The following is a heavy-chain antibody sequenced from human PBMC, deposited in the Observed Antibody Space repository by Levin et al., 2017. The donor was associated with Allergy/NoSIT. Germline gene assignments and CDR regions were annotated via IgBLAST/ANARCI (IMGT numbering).Heavy chain of an antibody. J-gene: IGHJ3*02. CDR3: ARVRSSGYDAFDS. Sequence: GGSLRLSCAASGFTFSSYSMNWVRQAPGKGLEWVSYISSSSSAIYYADSVKGRFTTSRDNAKNSLYLQMNSLRDEDTAVYYCARVRSSGYDAFDSWGQGTMVTVSS. D-gene: IGHD3-22*01. V-gene: IGHV3-48*02. CDR2: ISSSSSAI. CDR1: GFTFSSYS.